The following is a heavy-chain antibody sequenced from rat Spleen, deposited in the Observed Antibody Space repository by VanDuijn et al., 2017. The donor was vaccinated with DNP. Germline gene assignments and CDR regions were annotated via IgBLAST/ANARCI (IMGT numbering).Heavy chain of an antibody. V-gene: IGHV5S23*01. CDR1: GFTFSNYY. Sequence: EVQLVESGGGLVQPGRSLKLSCAASGFTFSNYYMAWVRQAPTKGLELVASITNSGGSTYYRDSVKGRFTISRDNAKSTLYLQMDSLRSEDTATYYCTRTSYFDYWGQGVMVTVSS. D-gene: IGHD1-7*01. CDR2: ITNSGGST. CDR3: TRTSYFDY. J-gene: IGHJ2*01.